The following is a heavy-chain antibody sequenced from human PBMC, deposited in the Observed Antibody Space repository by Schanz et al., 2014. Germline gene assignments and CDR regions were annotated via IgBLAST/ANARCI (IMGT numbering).Heavy chain of an antibody. CDR3: AKSLESCPGGRCSRGYFDY. J-gene: IGHJ4*02. Sequence: VQLMESGGGLVKPGGSLRLSCVASGFAFSSFAMTWVRQAPGRGLEWVALVSSDGNNDYYTDSVKGRFTISRDNSKNTVHLQMNSLRAEDTAVYYCAKSLESCPGGRCSRGYFDYWGQGTLVTVSS. CDR2: VSSDGNND. CDR1: GFAFSSFA. D-gene: IGHD2-8*02. V-gene: IGHV3-30*18.